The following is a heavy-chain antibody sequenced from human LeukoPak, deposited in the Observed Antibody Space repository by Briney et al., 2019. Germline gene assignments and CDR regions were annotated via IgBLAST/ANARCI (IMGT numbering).Heavy chain of an antibody. CDR1: GFTFSSYE. CDR3: ARNLDSGYPRGFDY. Sequence: GGSLRLSCAASGFTFSSYEMNWVRQAPGKGLEWVSYISSSGSTIYYADSVKGRFTISRDNAKNSLYLQMNSLRAEDTAVYYCARNLDSGYPRGFDYWGQGTLVTVSS. D-gene: IGHD5-12*01. CDR2: ISSSGSTI. V-gene: IGHV3-48*03. J-gene: IGHJ4*02.